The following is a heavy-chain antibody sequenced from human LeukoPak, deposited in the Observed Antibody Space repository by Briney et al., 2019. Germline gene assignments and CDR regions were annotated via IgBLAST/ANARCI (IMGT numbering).Heavy chain of an antibody. CDR1: GFTVSSNY. V-gene: IGHV3-53*01. D-gene: IGHD2-21*02. Sequence: GGSLRLSCAASGFTVSSNYISWVRQTPGKGLEWVSVIYSGGSTYYADSVKDRFTISRDNSKNTLYLQMNSLRVEDTAVYYCARGVVVTLGTYYFDYWGQGTLVTVSS. J-gene: IGHJ4*02. CDR2: IYSGGST. CDR3: ARGVVVTLGTYYFDY.